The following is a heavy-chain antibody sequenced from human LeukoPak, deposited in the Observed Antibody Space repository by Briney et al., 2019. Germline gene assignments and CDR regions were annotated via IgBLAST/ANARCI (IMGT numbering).Heavy chain of an antibody. CDR3: ARGHGPHDS. CDR2: IYYTGST. CDR1: GGSISNYY. Sequence: PSETLSLTCTVSGGSISNYYWSWIRQPPGKRLEWFGYIYYTGSTNYNPSLKSRVTISVDTSKNRFSLKLTSVTAADTAVYYCARGHGPHDSWGQGTLVTVSS. J-gene: IGHJ5*01. V-gene: IGHV4-59*01.